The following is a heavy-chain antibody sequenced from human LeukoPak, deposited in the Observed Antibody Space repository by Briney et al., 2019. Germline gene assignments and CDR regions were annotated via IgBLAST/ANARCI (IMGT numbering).Heavy chain of an antibody. CDR1: GGSISSYY. D-gene: IGHD3-10*01. J-gene: IGHJ6*02. CDR2: IYYSGST. CDR3: ARVKYYYGSGSHGMDV. V-gene: IGHV4-59*01. Sequence: SETLSLTCTVSGGSISSYYWSWIRQPPGKGLEWIGYIYYSGSTNYNPSLKSRVTISVDTSKNQFSLKLSSVTAADTAVYYCARVKYYYGSGSHGMDVWGQGTTVTVS.